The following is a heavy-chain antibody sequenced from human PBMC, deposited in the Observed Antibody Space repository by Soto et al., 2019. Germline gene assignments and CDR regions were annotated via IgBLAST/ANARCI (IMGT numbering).Heavy chain of an antibody. CDR3: AKSAGLDTYYFDY. V-gene: IGHV1-46*01. J-gene: IGHJ4*02. Sequence: QVQLVQSGAEVKKPGTSVKVSCKASGYTFTSYYMHWVRQAPGQGLEWMGIINPSGGSTSYAQKFQGRVTMTRDTSTSTVYMELSSLRSEDTAVYYCAKSAGLDTYYFDYWGQGTLVTVSS. CDR1: GYTFTSYY. D-gene: IGHD5-18*01. CDR2: INPSGGST.